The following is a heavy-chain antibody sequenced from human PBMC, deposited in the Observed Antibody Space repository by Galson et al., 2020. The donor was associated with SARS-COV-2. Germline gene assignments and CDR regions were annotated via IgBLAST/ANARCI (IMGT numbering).Heavy chain of an antibody. CDR1: GFTFSSYA. Sequence: GESLKISCAASGFTFSSYAMSWVRQAPGKGLEWVSAISGSGGSTYYADSVKGRFTISRDNSKNTLYLQMNSLRAEDTAVYYCAKGGPYYYDSSGYSEYYYYYYYMDVWGKGTTVTVSS. CDR3: AKGGPYYYDSSGYSEYYYYYYYMDV. CDR2: ISGSGGST. J-gene: IGHJ6*03. V-gene: IGHV3-23*01. D-gene: IGHD3-22*01.